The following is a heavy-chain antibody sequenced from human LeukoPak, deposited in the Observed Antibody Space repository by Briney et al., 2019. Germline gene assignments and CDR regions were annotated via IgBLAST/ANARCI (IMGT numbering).Heavy chain of an antibody. Sequence: SETLSLTCAVYGGSFSGYYWSWIRQPPGKGLEWIGEINHSGSTNYNPSLKSRVTISVDTSKNQFSLKLSSVTAADTAVYYCARVRRDGDHGYYWYFDLWGRGTLVTVSS. D-gene: IGHD5-24*01. J-gene: IGHJ2*01. V-gene: IGHV4-34*01. CDR2: INHSGST. CDR3: ARVRRDGDHGYYWYFDL. CDR1: GGSFSGYY.